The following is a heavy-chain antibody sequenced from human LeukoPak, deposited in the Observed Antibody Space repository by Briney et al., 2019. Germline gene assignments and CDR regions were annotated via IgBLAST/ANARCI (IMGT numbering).Heavy chain of an antibody. V-gene: IGHV4-38-2*01. Sequence: SETLSLTCAVYGGSFSDYYWAWIRQPPGKGLEWIGSIYHSGSTYYNPSLKSRVTLSVDTSKKQFSLKLSSVTAANTAVYYCARQYSNNWYDDRGWFDPWGQGTLVTVSS. CDR1: GGSFSDYY. D-gene: IGHD6-13*01. J-gene: IGHJ5*02. CDR3: ARQYSNNWYDDRGWFDP. CDR2: IYHSGST.